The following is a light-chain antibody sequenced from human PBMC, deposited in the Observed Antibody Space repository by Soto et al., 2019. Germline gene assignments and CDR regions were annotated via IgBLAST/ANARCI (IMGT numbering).Light chain of an antibody. Sequence: EIVLTQSPGTLSLSPGERATLSCRASQSINNRYLAWYQQKPGQAPRLLIYAASSRATGIPDRFSGSGSGTYFTITISRLAPEDFAVYYYQQFGSSPGFTFGPGTKVDIK. J-gene: IGKJ3*01. V-gene: IGKV3-20*01. CDR2: AAS. CDR3: QQFGSSPGFT. CDR1: QSINNRY.